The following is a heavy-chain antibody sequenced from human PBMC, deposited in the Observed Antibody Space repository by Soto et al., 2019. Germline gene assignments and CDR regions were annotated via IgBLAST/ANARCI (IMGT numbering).Heavy chain of an antibody. J-gene: IGHJ3*02. D-gene: IGHD4-17*01. Sequence: QVQLQESGPGLVKPSQTLSLTCTVSGGSISSGGYYWSWIRQHPGKGLEWIGYIYYSGSTYYNPSLKSRVTISLDTSKNQFSLKLSSVTAADTAVYYCARAPAYDYGDLYDAFDIWGQGTMVTVSS. V-gene: IGHV4-31*03. CDR2: IYYSGST. CDR1: GGSISSGGYY. CDR3: ARAPAYDYGDLYDAFDI.